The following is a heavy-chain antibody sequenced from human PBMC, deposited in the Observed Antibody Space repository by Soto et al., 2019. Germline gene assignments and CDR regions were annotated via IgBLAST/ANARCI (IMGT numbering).Heavy chain of an antibody. Sequence: PGGSLRLCCSASGFSFSTSYMHWVRQAPGKGLEYVSAISSNGDRIYYADSVKGRFTITRDNSKNTLYLQMMSLRPEDAALYYCVKVLDSSGWYYYDYWGQGVPVTVSS. CDR1: GFSFSTSY. J-gene: IGHJ4*02. D-gene: IGHD6-19*01. V-gene: IGHV3-64D*08. CDR3: VKVLDSSGWYYYDY. CDR2: ISSNGDRI.